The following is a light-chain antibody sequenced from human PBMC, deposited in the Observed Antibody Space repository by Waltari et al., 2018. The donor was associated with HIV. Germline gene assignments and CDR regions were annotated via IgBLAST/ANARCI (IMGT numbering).Light chain of an antibody. J-gene: IGKJ3*01. CDR3: QQYSSSSQMFT. CDR1: QSIGSDY. Sequence: EIVLTQSPGTLSLSPGERATLSCRASQSIGSDYLVWYQQKPGQAPTLLFYSASSRATGIPDRFSGSGSGTDFTLTISRLEPEDFAIYYCQQYSSSSQMFTFGPGTKVDIK. CDR2: SAS. V-gene: IGKV3-20*01.